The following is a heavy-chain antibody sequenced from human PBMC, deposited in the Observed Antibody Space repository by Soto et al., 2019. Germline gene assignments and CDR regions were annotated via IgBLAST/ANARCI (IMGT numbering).Heavy chain of an antibody. CDR2: ISSSSSTI. CDR1: GFTFSSYS. J-gene: IGHJ6*02. V-gene: IGHV3-48*02. D-gene: IGHD2-2*01. Sequence: PGGSLRLSCAASGFTFSSYSMNWVRQAPGKGLEWVSYISSSSSTIYYADSVKGRFTTSRDNAKNSLYLQMNSLRDEDTAVYYCARGKSTGYYYYYGMDVWGQGTTVTVSS. CDR3: ARGKSTGYYYYYGMDV.